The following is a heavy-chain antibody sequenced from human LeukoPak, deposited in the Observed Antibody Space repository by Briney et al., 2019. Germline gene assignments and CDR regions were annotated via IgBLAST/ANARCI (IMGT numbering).Heavy chain of an antibody. Sequence: GGSLRLSCAASGLTFSNYAMTWVRQAPGKGLEWVSSISAGGGSTYYADSVKGRFPNSRDNSKNTLYLQMNSLRAEDTAIYYCAELFGRSGDYWGQGTLVTVSS. CDR3: AELFGRSGDY. CDR1: GLTFSNYA. V-gene: IGHV3-23*01. J-gene: IGHJ4*02. D-gene: IGHD3-3*01. CDR2: ISAGGGST.